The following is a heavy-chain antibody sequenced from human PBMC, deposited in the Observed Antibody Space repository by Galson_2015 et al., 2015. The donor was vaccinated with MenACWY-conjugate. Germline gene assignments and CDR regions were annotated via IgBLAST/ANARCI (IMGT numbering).Heavy chain of an antibody. Sequence: SLRLSCAASGFTFRSYAIHWVRQAPGKGLEWVAVVSFDGSETFYADSVRGRFSISRDDSKKMVHPQMDYLTFEDTAMYYCARESSQREGPAPRLRAPEFWGQGILVVVSS. J-gene: IGHJ4*02. CDR2: VSFDGSET. V-gene: IGHV3-30*01. CDR3: ARESSQREGPAPRLRAPEF. CDR1: GFTFRSYA. D-gene: IGHD6-6*01.